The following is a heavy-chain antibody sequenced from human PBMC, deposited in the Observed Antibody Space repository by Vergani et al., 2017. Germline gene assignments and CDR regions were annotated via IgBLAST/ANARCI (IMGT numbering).Heavy chain of an antibody. CDR1: GGFLSGYY. V-gene: IGHV4-34*01. Sequence: QVQLQQWGPGLLKPSETLSLTCAVYGGFLSGYYWSWIRLAPGKGLEWIGEINHSGTINYNPTLKSPFNVSIDTSRDHFSLKLRSVSAADTAVYFCARGSCLGGSCYKPLFDYWGQGILVTVSS. CDR3: ARGSCLGGSCYKPLFDY. D-gene: IGHD2-15*01. J-gene: IGHJ4*02. CDR2: INHSGTI.